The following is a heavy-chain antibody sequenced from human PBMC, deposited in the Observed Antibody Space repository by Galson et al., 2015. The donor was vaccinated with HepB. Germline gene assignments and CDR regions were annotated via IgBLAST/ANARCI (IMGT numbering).Heavy chain of an antibody. CDR1: GGSISSGGYY. V-gene: IGHV4-31*03. J-gene: IGHJ6*02. D-gene: IGHD3-22*01. CDR3: ARDHCAPYDSSGYDYYYYGMDV. CDR2: IYYSGST. Sequence: TLSLTCTVSGGSISSGGYYWSWIRQHPGKGLEWIGYIYYSGSTYYNPSLKSRVTISVDTSKNQFSLKLSSVTAADTAVYYCARDHCAPYDSSGYDYYYYGMDVWGQGTTVTVSS.